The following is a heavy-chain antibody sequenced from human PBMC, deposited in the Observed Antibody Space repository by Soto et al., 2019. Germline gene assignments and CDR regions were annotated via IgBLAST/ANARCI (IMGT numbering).Heavy chain of an antibody. J-gene: IGHJ4*02. Sequence: TLSLTCTVSGGPISSGDYYWSWIRQPPGKGLEWIGYIYYSGSTYYNPSLKSRVTISVDTSKNQFSLKLSSVTAADTAVYYCARVPYYDSTFDYWGQGTLVTVSS. V-gene: IGHV4-30-4*01. CDR2: IYYSGST. D-gene: IGHD3-22*01. CDR3: ARVPYYDSTFDY. CDR1: GGPISSGDYY.